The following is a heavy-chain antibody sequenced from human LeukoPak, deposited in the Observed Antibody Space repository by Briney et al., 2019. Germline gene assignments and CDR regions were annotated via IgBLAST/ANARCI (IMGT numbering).Heavy chain of an antibody. Sequence: GGSLRLSCAASGFTFDDYAMHWVRQAPGKGLEWVSGISWNSGSIGYADSVKGRFTISRDNAKNSLYLQMNSLRAEDTALYYCAKDIRGGNSGLFDYWGQGNLVTVSS. V-gene: IGHV3-9*01. CDR1: GFTFDDYA. CDR2: ISWNSGSI. J-gene: IGHJ4*02. CDR3: AKDIRGGNSGLFDY. D-gene: IGHD4-23*01.